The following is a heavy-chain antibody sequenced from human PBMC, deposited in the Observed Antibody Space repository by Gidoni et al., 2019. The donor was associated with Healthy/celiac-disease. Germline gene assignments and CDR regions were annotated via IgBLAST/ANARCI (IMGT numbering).Heavy chain of an antibody. Sequence: QVQLVQSGAEVKKPGASVKVSCKASGYTFTSYYMHWVRQAPGQGLEWMGIINPSGGSTSYAQKFQGRVTMTRDTSTSTVYMELSSLRSEDTAVYYCARGGASVTGYYYYGMDVWGQGTTVTVSS. D-gene: IGHD4-17*01. CDR2: INPSGGST. V-gene: IGHV1-46*01. CDR1: GYTFTSYY. J-gene: IGHJ6*02. CDR3: ARGGASVTGYYYYGMDV.